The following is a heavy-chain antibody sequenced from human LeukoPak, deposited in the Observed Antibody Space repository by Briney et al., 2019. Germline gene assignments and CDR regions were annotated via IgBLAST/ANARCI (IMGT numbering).Heavy chain of an antibody. D-gene: IGHD1-26*01. Sequence: GGSLRLSCAASGFTVSSNYMSWVRQAPGKGLEWVSVIYSGGSTYYADSVKGRFTISRDNSKNTLYLQMNSLRAEDTAVYYCARGNRDSGSYYSVYYYYYYMDVWGKGTTVTISS. J-gene: IGHJ6*03. CDR3: ARGNRDSGSYYSVYYYYYYMDV. CDR1: GFTVSSNY. V-gene: IGHV3-53*01. CDR2: IYSGGST.